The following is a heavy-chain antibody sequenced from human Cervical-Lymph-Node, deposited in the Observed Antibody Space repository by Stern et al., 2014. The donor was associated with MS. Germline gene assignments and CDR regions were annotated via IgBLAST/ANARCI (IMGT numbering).Heavy chain of an antibody. CDR3: ARDRGYPYYYGMDV. CDR2: IWYDGSNK. CDR1: GFTFSSYG. V-gene: IGHV3-33*01. D-gene: IGHD5-12*01. J-gene: IGHJ6*02. Sequence: QMQLVQSGGGVVQPGRSLRLSCAASGFTFSSYGMHWVRQAPGKGLEWVAVIWYDGSNKYYADSVKGRFTISRDNSKNTLYLQMNSLRAEDTAVYYCARDRGYPYYYGMDVWGQGTTVTVSS.